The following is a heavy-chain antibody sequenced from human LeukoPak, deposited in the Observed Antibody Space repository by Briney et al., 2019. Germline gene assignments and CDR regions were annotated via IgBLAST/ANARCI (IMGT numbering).Heavy chain of an antibody. CDR3: ARAPTYYSNHDASWFDP. V-gene: IGHV7-4-1*02. CDR1: GNSFTSYA. CDR2: SNTNTGNP. J-gene: IGHJ5*02. Sequence: ASVKVSCKASGNSFTSYAMNWVRQAPGRGLEWMGWSNTNTGNPTYAQGFTGRFVFSLDTSVSTAYLQISSLKAEDTAVYYCARAPTYYSNHDASWFDPWGQGTLVTVSS. D-gene: IGHD4-11*01.